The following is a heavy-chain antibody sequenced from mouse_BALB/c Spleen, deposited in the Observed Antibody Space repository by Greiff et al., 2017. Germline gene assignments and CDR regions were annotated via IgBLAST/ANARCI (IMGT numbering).Heavy chain of an antibody. D-gene: IGHD3-3*01. CDR1: GFSFSSFG. J-gene: IGHJ4*01. CDR2: ISSGSSTI. CDR3: AGSRCDMDN. V-gene: IGHV5-17*02. Sequence: EVQLMESGGGLVPPGGSRSLSCAASGFSFSSFGMHWVRQAPEKGLEWVAYISSGSSTIYYAETVKGRFTISRDKPKNTLFLQMTSQRSEDTAMYYCAGSRCDMDNWGQGTTVTVAS.